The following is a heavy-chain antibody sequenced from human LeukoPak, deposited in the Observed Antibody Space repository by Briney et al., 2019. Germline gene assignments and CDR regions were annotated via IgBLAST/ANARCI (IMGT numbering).Heavy chain of an antibody. Sequence: RRSLRLSCAASGFTFSTYDIHWVRQAPGKGLEWVANIKEDGSDKNYVVSMEGRFTIFRDNAKNSLYLQMNSVRVEDTAVYYCAADAAYGYDRFDHWGQGTQVSVSS. J-gene: IGHJ4*02. D-gene: IGHD2-15*01. V-gene: IGHV3-7*01. CDR1: GFTFSTYD. CDR3: AADAAYGYDRFDH. CDR2: IKEDGSDK.